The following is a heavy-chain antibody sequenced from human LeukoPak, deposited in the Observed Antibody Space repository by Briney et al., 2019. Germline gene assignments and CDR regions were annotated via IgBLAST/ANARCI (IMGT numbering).Heavy chain of an antibody. Sequence: SETLSLTCTVSGGSISSYYWSWIRQPAGKGLEWIGRIYTSGSTNYNPSLKSRVIMSVDTSKNQFSLKLSSVTAADTAVYYCARDGDDCTNGVCVLGIDAFDIWGQGTMVTVSS. CDR3: ARDGDDCTNGVCVLGIDAFDI. J-gene: IGHJ3*02. D-gene: IGHD2-8*01. V-gene: IGHV4-4*07. CDR1: GGSISSYY. CDR2: IYTSGST.